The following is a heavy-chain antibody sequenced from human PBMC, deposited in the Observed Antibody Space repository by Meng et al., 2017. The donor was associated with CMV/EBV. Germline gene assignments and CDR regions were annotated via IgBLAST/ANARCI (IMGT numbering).Heavy chain of an antibody. V-gene: IGHV4-59*01. D-gene: IGHD5-24*01. CDR1: GVSITSFY. Sequence: TLSLTCSVSGVSITSFYWTWVRQAPGKGLEWIGYVSYSGNTNYNPSFRSRVTISRETSRNQFSLHLTSVTAADTAVYFCARDAYNSFDSWGLGTLVTVSS. CDR2: VSYSGNT. J-gene: IGHJ4*02. CDR3: ARDAYNSFDS.